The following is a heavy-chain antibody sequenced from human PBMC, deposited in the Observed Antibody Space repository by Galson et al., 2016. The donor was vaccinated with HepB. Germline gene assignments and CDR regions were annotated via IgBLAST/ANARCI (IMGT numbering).Heavy chain of an antibody. V-gene: IGHV4-59*01. J-gene: IGHJ5*02. Sequence: SETLSLTCTVSGDSISSSYWSWIRQPPGKGLEWIGYISKSGSTTYNPSLNSRVIISADRSTNRLSLKVSSVTAADTAVYYCARLRGTYGGGYEGLDHWGQGTLVTVAS. D-gene: IGHD5-12*01. CDR1: GDSISSSY. CDR2: ISKSGST. CDR3: ARLRGTYGGGYEGLDH.